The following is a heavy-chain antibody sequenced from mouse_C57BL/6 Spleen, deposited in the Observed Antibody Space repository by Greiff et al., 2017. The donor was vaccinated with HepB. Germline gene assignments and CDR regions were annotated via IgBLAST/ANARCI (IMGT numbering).Heavy chain of an antibody. J-gene: IGHJ2*01. CDR3: ARGYGTRVLLFC. V-gene: IGHV7-3*01. CDR1: GFTFTDYY. CDR2: IRNKANGYTT. D-gene: IGHD1-1*01. Sequence: EVHLVESGGGLVQPGCSLSLSCAASGFTFTDYYMSWVRQPPGKALEWLGFIRNKANGYTTEYSASVKGRFTISRDNSQSILYLQMNALRAENSATYSGARGYGTRVLLFCWGQGTTLTVSS.